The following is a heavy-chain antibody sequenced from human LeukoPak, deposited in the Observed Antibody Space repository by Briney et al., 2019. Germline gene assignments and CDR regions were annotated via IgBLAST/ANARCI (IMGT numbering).Heavy chain of an antibody. Sequence: SVKVSCKASGGTFSSYAISWVRQAPGQGLEWMGRIIPIFGTANYAQKFQGRVTITTDESTSTAYMELSSLRSEDTAVYYCATSYSGSDPTDYWGQGTLVTVSS. J-gene: IGHJ4*02. CDR3: ATSYSGSDPTDY. CDR2: IIPIFGTA. V-gene: IGHV1-69*05. CDR1: GGTFSSYA. D-gene: IGHD1-26*01.